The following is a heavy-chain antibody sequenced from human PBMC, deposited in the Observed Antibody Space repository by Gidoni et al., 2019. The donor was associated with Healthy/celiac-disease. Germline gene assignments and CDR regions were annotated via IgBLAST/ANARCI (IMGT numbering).Heavy chain of an antibody. CDR3: ARGPKVLPAREYYFDY. J-gene: IGHJ4*02. CDR2: IHTSGST. V-gene: IGHV4-61*02. Sequence: QVQLQESGPGLVKPSQTLSLTCTVSGGSISSGSYYWSWIRQPAGKGLEWIGRIHTSGSTNYNPSLKSRVTMSVDTSKNQFSLKLSSVTAADTAVYYCARGPKVLPAREYYFDYWGQGTLVTVSS. CDR1: GGSISSGSYY. D-gene: IGHD3-10*01.